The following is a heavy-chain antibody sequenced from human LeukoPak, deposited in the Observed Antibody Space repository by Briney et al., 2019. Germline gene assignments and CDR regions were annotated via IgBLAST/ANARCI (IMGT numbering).Heavy chain of an antibody. J-gene: IGHJ4*02. V-gene: IGHV1-58*02. CDR1: GFTSSTSA. D-gene: IGHD1-26*01. Sequence: SVKVSCKASGFTSSTSAMQWVRQARRQRLEWIGWIVVGSGNTNYAQKFQERVTITRDMSTSRAYMELSGLRSDDTAVYYCAADTLYSGSWGQGTLVTVSS. CDR2: IVVGSGNT. CDR3: AADTLYSGS.